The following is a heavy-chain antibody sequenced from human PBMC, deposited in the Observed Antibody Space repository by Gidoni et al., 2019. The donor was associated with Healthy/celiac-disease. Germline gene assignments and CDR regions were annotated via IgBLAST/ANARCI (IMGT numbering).Heavy chain of an antibody. CDR2: ISGSGGST. V-gene: IGHV3-23*04. J-gene: IGHJ4*02. CDR1: GFTFSSYS. Sequence: EVQLVESGGGFVQPGGSVSLSCDASGFTFSSYSMSWVRQAPGKGMEWVSAISGSGGSTYYADSVKGRFTISRDNSKNTLYLQMNSLRAEDTAVYYCAKSPYSSSWYYFDYWGQGTLVTVSS. D-gene: IGHD6-13*01. CDR3: AKSPYSSSWYYFDY.